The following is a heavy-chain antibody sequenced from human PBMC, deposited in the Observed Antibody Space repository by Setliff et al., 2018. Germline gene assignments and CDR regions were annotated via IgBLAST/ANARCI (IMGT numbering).Heavy chain of an antibody. J-gene: IGHJ6*03. V-gene: IGHV1-18*01. CDR1: GYTFTSYG. Sequence: AASVKVSCKASGYTFTSYGISWVRQAPGQGLEWMGWISAYNGNTNYAQKLQGRVTMTTDTSTSTAYMELRSLRSDDTAVYYCASLSSGWSGNYYYYMDVWGKGTTVTVSS. D-gene: IGHD6-19*01. CDR3: ASLSSGWSGNYYYYMDV. CDR2: ISAYNGNT.